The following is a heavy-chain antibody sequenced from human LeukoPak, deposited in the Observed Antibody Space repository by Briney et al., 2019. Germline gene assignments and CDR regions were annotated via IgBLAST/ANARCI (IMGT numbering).Heavy chain of an antibody. J-gene: IGHJ4*02. V-gene: IGHV1-2*02. CDR1: RYTLTGYY. D-gene: IGHD2-2*02. Sequence: GASVKVSCTASRYTLTGYYMQWVRQAPGQGLEWMGWINPKSGLTKYAQKFQDRVSMTRDTSINTAYMELSGLTSDDTAVYFCARMGGYCDSPNCYIPHFDCWGQGALVIVSS. CDR2: INPKSGLT. CDR3: ARMGGYCDSPNCYIPHFDC.